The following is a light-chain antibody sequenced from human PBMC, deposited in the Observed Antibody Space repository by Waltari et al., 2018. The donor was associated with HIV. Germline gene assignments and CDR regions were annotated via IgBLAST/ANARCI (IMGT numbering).Light chain of an antibody. CDR3: QQRSSWPSIT. V-gene: IGKV3-15*01. J-gene: IGKJ5*01. Sequence: EIVMTQSPATLSVSPGERATLPCRASQSVSSNLAWYQQKPGQAPRLLIYGASTRATGIPARFSGSGSGTEFTLTISSLQSEDFAVYYCQQRSSWPSITFGQGTRLDI. CDR2: GAS. CDR1: QSVSSN.